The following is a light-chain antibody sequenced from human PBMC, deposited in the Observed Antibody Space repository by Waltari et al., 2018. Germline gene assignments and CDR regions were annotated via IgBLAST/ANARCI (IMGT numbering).Light chain of an antibody. CDR2: VAS. J-gene: IGKJ5*01. V-gene: IGKV3-11*01. CDR1: QSINSY. Sequence: EIVLTQSPATLSLSPGERATLSCRASQSINSYLAWYQQKPGQAPRLLISVASNRATGVPARFSGSGSGSDFTLTIISLDPEDFAVYYCQQRYNWPLTFGQGTRLEIK. CDR3: QQRYNWPLT.